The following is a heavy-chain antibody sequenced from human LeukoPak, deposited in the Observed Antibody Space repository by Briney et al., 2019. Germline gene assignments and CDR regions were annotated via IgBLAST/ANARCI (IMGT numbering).Heavy chain of an antibody. V-gene: IGHV4-59*01. CDR1: GGPIISYY. D-gene: IGHD3-10*01. CDR3: ARDSGTTGEVKFDP. Sequence: SETLSLTCTVSGGPIISYYWSWIRQPPGKGLEWIAYTHSSGNTGYNPSLKSRVTISLDTSKNHFSLKVTSMTAADTGVYYCARDSGTTGEVKFDPWGQGTLVTVSS. J-gene: IGHJ5*02. CDR2: THSSGNT.